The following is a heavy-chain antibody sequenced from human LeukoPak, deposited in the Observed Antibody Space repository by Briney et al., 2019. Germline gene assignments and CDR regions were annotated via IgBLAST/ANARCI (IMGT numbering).Heavy chain of an antibody. V-gene: IGHV3-48*01. CDR3: ARGGWLHQRGAFDI. J-gene: IGHJ3*02. D-gene: IGHD5-24*01. CDR2: ISSSSSTI. CDR1: GFTFSSYS. Sequence: PGGSLRLSCAASGFTFSSYSMNWVRQAPGKGLEWVSYISSSSSTIYYADSVKGRFTISRDNAKNSLYLQMNSLRAEDTAVYYCARGGWLHQRGAFDIWGQGTMVTVSS.